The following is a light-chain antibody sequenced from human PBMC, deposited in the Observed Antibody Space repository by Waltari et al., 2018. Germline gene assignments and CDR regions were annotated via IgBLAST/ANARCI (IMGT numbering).Light chain of an antibody. CDR3: QQSYSIPPFN. V-gene: IGKV1-39*01. Sequence: DIQMTQSPYSLSASVGDRVTITCRASQSINTDLNWYQQRPGKAPKLLVYAASSLDSGVPSRFSGSGSGTDFTLTIRSLLPEDFATYYCQQSYSIPPFNFGPGTKVDIK. CDR2: AAS. J-gene: IGKJ3*01. CDR1: QSINTD.